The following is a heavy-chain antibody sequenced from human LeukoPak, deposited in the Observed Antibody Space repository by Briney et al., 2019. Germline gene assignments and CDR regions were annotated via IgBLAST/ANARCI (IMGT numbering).Heavy chain of an antibody. CDR2: IYHSGST. Sequence: SETLSLTCTVSGYSISSGYYWGWIRPPPGKGLEWIGSIYHSGSTYYNPSLKSRVTISVDTSKNQFSLKLSSVTAADTAVYYCARVGTYDSSGYYSPFFDYWGQGTLVTVSS. J-gene: IGHJ4*02. V-gene: IGHV4-38-2*02. CDR1: GYSISSGYY. CDR3: ARVGTYDSSGYYSPFFDY. D-gene: IGHD3-22*01.